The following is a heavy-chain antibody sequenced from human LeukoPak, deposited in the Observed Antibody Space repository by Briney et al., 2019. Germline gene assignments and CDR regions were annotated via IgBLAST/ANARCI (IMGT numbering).Heavy chain of an antibody. Sequence: GGSLRLSCAASGFTFSSFAMSWVRLAPGKGLEWDSSISGSGGSTNYADSVKGRFTISRDNSKNTMYLQMNSLTADDTAVYYCSKDHKFSGYDNYFDYWGQGTLVTVSS. V-gene: IGHV3-23*01. CDR1: GFTFSSFA. CDR2: ISGSGGST. J-gene: IGHJ4*02. D-gene: IGHD5-12*01. CDR3: SKDHKFSGYDNYFDY.